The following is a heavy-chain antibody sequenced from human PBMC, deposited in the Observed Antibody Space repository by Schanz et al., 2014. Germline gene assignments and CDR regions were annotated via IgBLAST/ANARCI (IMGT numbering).Heavy chain of an antibody. V-gene: IGHV3-74*01. CDR1: GFTFNDYW. D-gene: IGHD6-13*01. J-gene: IGHJ6*02. CDR2: INSDGRST. CDR3: ARDRQQLVGRIGYYYGMDV. Sequence: EVQLVESGGGLVQPGGSLRLSCAASGFTFNDYWMHWVRQAPGKGLVWVLRINSDGRSTNYADSVKGRFTISRDNSKNTLYLQMNSLRAEDTAVYYCARDRQQLVGRIGYYYGMDVWGQGTTVTVSS.